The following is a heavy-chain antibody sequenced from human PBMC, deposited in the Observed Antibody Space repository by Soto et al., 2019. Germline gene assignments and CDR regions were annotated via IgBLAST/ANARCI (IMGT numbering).Heavy chain of an antibody. CDR3: ASSMVLLPTPAGYYYYVMEV. D-gene: IGHD3-10*01. CDR1: GYTFTGYY. CDR2: INPNSRGT. J-gene: IGHJ6*02. Sequence: ASVKVSCKASGYTFTGYYMHWVRQAPGQGLEWMGWINPNSRGTNYAQKFQGRVTMTRDTSISTAYMELSRLRSDDTAVYYCASSMVLLPTPAGYYYYVMEVWGQGTTVTVSS. V-gene: IGHV1-2*02.